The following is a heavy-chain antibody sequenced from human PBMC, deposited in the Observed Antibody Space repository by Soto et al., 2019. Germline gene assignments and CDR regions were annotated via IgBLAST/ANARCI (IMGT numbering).Heavy chain of an antibody. CDR2: IIPIFGTA. D-gene: IGHD3-22*01. V-gene: IGHV1-69*06. CDR1: GYTFTIYA. Sequence: GASVKVSCKASGYTFTIYAMHWVRQAPGQRLEWMGWIIPIFGTANYAQKFQGRVTMTEDTSTDTAYMELSSLRSEDTAVYYCATDRGYYYDSSGYYNWFDPWGQGTLVTVSS. CDR3: ATDRGYYYDSSGYYNWFDP. J-gene: IGHJ5*02.